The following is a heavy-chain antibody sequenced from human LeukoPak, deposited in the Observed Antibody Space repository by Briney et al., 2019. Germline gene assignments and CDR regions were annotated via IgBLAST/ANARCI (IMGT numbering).Heavy chain of an antibody. CDR1: GFSFSSYG. CDR2: IGYDGSNK. D-gene: IGHD3-22*01. CDR3: AKEIYYDSSAFFDY. Sequence: GSLRLSCAASGFSFSSYGIHWVRQAPGEGLEWVAVIGYDGSNKYYADSVKGRFTISRDNSKNTLYLQMNSLRTEDTAVYFCAKEIYYDSSAFFDYWGQGTLVTVSS. V-gene: IGHV3-30*18. J-gene: IGHJ4*02.